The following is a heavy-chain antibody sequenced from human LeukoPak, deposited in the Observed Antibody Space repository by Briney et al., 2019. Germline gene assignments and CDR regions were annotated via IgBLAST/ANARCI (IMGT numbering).Heavy chain of an antibody. V-gene: IGHV4-59*08. J-gene: IGHJ6*03. CDR3: ARMGSSSWYYYYMDV. CDR2: IYYSGST. Sequence: GSLRLSCAASGFTVSSNYMSWVRQAPGKGLEWIGYIYYSGSTYYNPSLKSRVTISVDTSKNQFSLKLSSVTAADTAVYYCARMGSSSWYYYYMDVWGKGTTVTVSS. CDR1: GFTVSSNY. D-gene: IGHD6-13*01.